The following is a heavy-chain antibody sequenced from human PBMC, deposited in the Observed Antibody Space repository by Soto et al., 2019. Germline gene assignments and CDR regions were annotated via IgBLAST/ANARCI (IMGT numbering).Heavy chain of an antibody. D-gene: IGHD1-26*01. CDR3: ARGFSGFLVGATLDY. V-gene: IGHV1-18*01. J-gene: IGHJ4*02. Sequence: QVQLVQSGAEVKKPGASVKVSCKASGYTFTSYGISWVRQAPGQGLEWMGWISAYNGNTNYAQKLQGRVTMTTDTSKRTAYMELRSLRSDDTAVYYCARGFSGFLVGATLDYWGQGTLVTVSS. CDR1: GYTFTSYG. CDR2: ISAYNGNT.